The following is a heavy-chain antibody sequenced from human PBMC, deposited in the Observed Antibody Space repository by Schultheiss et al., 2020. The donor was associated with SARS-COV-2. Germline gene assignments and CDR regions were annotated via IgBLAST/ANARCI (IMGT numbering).Heavy chain of an antibody. CDR3: ARDFERITIFGVVTHYGMDV. CDR1: GFTFSDYF. D-gene: IGHD3-3*01. Sequence: GGSLRLSCTASGFTFSDYFMHWLRQAPGKGLEWVSYISSSGSTIYYADSVKGRFTISRDNAKNSLYLQMNSLRAEDTAVYYCARDFERITIFGVVTHYGMDVWGQGTTVTVSS. CDR2: ISSSGSTI. J-gene: IGHJ6*02. V-gene: IGHV3-11*04.